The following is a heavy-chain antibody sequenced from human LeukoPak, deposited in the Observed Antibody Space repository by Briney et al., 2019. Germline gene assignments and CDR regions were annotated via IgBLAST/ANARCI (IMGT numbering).Heavy chain of an antibody. V-gene: IGHV3-23*01. Sequence: GGSLRLSCAASGFTFSSYAMSWVRQAAGKGLEWVSGISGSGGSTYYADSVKGRFTISRDNSKKTLYLQMNSLTAEDTAVYYCAKDSKIVGPTFRSYHYMDVWGKGTTVTVSS. J-gene: IGHJ6*03. CDR1: GFTFSSYA. CDR2: ISGSGGST. D-gene: IGHD1-26*01. CDR3: AKDSKIVGPTFRSYHYMDV.